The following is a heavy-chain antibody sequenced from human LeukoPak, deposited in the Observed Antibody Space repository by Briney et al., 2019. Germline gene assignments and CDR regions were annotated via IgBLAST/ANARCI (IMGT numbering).Heavy chain of an antibody. CDR3: ARGDCSGGNCYLSLTAIDY. Sequence: SLRLSGAASGFTFDDYAMHWVRQAPGKGLEWVSGISWNSGSIGYADSVKGRFTISRDNAKNSLYLQMNSLRAEDTAVYYCARGDCSGGNCYLSLTAIDYWGQGTLVTVSS. J-gene: IGHJ4*02. V-gene: IGHV3-9*01. CDR2: ISWNSGSI. D-gene: IGHD2-15*01. CDR1: GFTFDDYA.